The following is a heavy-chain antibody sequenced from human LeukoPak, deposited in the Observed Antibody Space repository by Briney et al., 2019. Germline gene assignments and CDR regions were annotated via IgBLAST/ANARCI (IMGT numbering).Heavy chain of an antibody. CDR1: GGTFSSYA. CDR3: ARAGHYYDSNYDY. D-gene: IGHD3-22*01. V-gene: IGHV1-69*05. CDR2: IIPIFGTA. J-gene: IGHJ4*02. Sequence: GSSVKVSCKASGGTFSSYAISWVRQAPGQGLEWMGGIIPIFGTANYAQKFQGRVTIPTDESTSTAYMELSSLRSEDTAVYYCARAGHYYDSNYDYWGQGTLVTVSS.